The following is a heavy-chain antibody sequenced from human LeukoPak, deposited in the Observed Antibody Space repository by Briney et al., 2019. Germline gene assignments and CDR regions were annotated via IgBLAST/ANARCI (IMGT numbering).Heavy chain of an antibody. Sequence: SETLSLTCTVSGGFLSSSLYYWGWIRQPPGKGLEWIGSIYYSDLTYYNPSLESRVAMSLDTSKNQFSLKLSSVTAADTAVYYCARNYLRSYYDNWFDPWGQGTLVTVSS. CDR1: GGFLSSSLYY. CDR3: ARNYLRSYYDNWFDP. V-gene: IGHV4-39*07. CDR2: IYYSDLT. D-gene: IGHD3-22*01. J-gene: IGHJ5*02.